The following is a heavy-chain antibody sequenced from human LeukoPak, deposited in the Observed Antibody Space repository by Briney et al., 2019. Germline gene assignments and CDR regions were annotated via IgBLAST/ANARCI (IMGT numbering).Heavy chain of an antibody. CDR1: GFTFSSYA. Sequence: GGSLRLSCAASGFTFSSYAMSWVRQAPGKGLEWVSAIGGSGGSTYYADSVKGRFTISRDNSKNTLYLQMNSLRAEDTAVYYCAKDRIFGVVISTYYFDYWGQGTLVTVSS. J-gene: IGHJ4*02. D-gene: IGHD3-3*01. V-gene: IGHV3-23*01. CDR2: IGGSGGST. CDR3: AKDRIFGVVISTYYFDY.